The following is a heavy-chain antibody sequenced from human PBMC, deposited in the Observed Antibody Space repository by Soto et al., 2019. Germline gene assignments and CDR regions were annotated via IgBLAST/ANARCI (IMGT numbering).Heavy chain of an antibody. V-gene: IGHV3-23*01. CDR2: ISGSGGST. CDR3: AKSLSVGATTPFDY. D-gene: IGHD1-26*01. J-gene: IGHJ4*02. CDR1: GFTFSSYG. Sequence: PGGSMKLSCAASGFTFSSYGMSWVRQAPGKGLEWVSAISGSGGSTYYADSVKGRFTISRDNSKNTLYLQMNSLRAEDTAVYYCAKSLSVGATTPFDYWGRGALVTVSS.